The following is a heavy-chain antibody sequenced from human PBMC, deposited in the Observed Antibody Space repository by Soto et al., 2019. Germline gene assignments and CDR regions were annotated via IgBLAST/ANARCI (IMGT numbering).Heavy chain of an antibody. Sequence: QVQLVQSGAAVKKPGSSVKVSCKASGGTFSSYAISWVRQAPGQGLEWIGGIIPIFGTSNYAQKLQGRVTITADEHTSTAYMERSSLRSEDTAVYYCARGSDVGMGWSGGSCYLDAFEIWGQGTNVTVSS. J-gene: IGHJ3*02. CDR1: GGTFSSYA. CDR3: ARGSDVGMGWSGGSCYLDAFEI. CDR2: IIPIFGTS. V-gene: IGHV1-69*01. D-gene: IGHD2-15*01.